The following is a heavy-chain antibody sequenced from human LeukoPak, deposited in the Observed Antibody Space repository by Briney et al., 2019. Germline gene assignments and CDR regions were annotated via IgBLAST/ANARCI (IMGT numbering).Heavy chain of an antibody. J-gene: IGHJ4*02. CDR1: GFTFSSYW. D-gene: IGHD1-26*01. CDR2: ISTDGSST. CDR3: ARGGSGSSYLIHI. V-gene: IGHV3-74*01. Sequence: GGSLRLSCAASGFTFSSYWMHWVRQAPGKGLVWVSLISTDGSSTRYADSVKGRFTISRDNAKNTLYVQMNSLRAEDTAVYYCARGGSGSSYLIHIWGQGTLVTVSS.